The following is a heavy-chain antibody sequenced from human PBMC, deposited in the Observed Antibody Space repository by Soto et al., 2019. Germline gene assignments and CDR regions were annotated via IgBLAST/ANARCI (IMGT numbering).Heavy chain of an antibody. CDR3: ARASSGYDPTSPLFDY. D-gene: IGHD5-12*01. Sequence: SETLSLTCTVSGGSVSSGSYYWSWIRQPPGKGLEWIGYIYYSGSTNYNPSLKSRVTISVDTSKNQFSLKLSSVTAADTAVYYCARASSGYDPTSPLFDYWGQGTLVTVSS. J-gene: IGHJ4*02. CDR1: GGSVSSGSYY. V-gene: IGHV4-61*01. CDR2: IYYSGST.